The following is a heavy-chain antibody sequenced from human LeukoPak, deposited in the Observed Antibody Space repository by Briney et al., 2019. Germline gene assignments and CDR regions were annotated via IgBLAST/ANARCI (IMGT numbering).Heavy chain of an antibody. CDR1: GFIFSNYG. CDR2: ISASGSAT. Sequence: SGGSLRLSCAASGFIFSNYGMNWVRQAPGKGLEWVAAISASGSATSYADSVRGRFTISRDNSKSTTYLQMNGLRAEDTAVYYCAKDGQVVSRYYYYGMDVWGQGTTVTVSS. CDR3: AKDGQVVSRYYYYGMDV. V-gene: IGHV3-23*01. J-gene: IGHJ6*02. D-gene: IGHD3-22*01.